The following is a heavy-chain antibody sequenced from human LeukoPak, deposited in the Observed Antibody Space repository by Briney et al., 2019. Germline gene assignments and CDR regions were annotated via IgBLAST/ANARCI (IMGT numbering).Heavy chain of an antibody. D-gene: IGHD4/OR15-4a*01. CDR2: IRQDGNEI. CDR3: GRSRYGGQGPYYSDH. Sequence: PGGSLRLSCAASGFTFSSYWMSWVRQAPGKGLEWVANIRQDGNEIYYMDSVKGRFTISRDNAKSSLYLQMNILRAEDTAVYYCGRSRYGGQGPYYSDHWGQGTLVTVS. J-gene: IGHJ4*02. CDR1: GFTFSSYW. V-gene: IGHV3-7*03.